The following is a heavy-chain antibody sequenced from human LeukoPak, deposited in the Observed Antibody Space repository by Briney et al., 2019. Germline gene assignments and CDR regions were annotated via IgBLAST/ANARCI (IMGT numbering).Heavy chain of an antibody. J-gene: IGHJ4*02. V-gene: IGHV3-33*01. CDR2: ICYDGSNQ. CDR1: GFTFSSHG. Sequence: PGGSLRLSCAASGFTFSSHGMHWVRRAPGKGLEWVAVICYDGSNQYYGDSVKDRFIISRDNSKSTLYLQMNSLRVEDTAVYYCARDNPSSTSYDYWGQGTLVTVSS. CDR3: ARDNPSSTSYDY. D-gene: IGHD2-2*01.